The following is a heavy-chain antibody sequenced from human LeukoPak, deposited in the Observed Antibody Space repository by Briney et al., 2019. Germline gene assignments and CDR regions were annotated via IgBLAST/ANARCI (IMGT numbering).Heavy chain of an antibody. V-gene: IGHV1-69*05. CDR3: ARDAEVPLDY. D-gene: IGHD4/OR15-4a*01. J-gene: IGHJ4*02. Sequence: ASVKVSCKASGGTFSSYAISWVRQAPGQGLEWMGGIIPIFGTANYAQKFQGRVTMTRDTSISTAYMELSRLRSDDTAVYYCARDAEVPLDYWGQGTLVTVSS. CDR2: IIPIFGTA. CDR1: GGTFSSYA.